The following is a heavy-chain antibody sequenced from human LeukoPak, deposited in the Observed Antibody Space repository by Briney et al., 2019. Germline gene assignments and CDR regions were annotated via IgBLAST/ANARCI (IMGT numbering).Heavy chain of an antibody. CDR2: FDPEDGET. J-gene: IGHJ4*02. Sequence: ASVKVSCKVSGYTLTELSMHWVRQAPGKGLEWMGGFDPEDGETIYAQKFQGRVTMTEDTSTDTAYMELSSLRSEDTAVYYCASLTGYSSGWYPPDYWGQGTLVTVSS. CDR3: ASLTGYSSGWYPPDY. CDR1: GYTLTELS. V-gene: IGHV1-24*01. D-gene: IGHD6-19*01.